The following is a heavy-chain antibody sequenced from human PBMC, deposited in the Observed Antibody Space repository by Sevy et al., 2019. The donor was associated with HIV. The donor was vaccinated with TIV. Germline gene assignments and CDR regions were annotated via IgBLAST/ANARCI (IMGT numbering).Heavy chain of an antibody. Sequence: GGSLRLSCEASGLAFRDSAIHWIRQSPGKGLEWVAVISHGGSYEYYVDSVKGRFTVSSDRSKNILYLQMDSLRAEDTAVYYCARMVSGGLRWELIKENAFDIWGQGTAVTVSS. CDR1: GLAFRDSA. CDR3: ARMVSGGLRWELIKENAFDI. D-gene: IGHD4-17*01. CDR2: ISHGGSYE. V-gene: IGHV3-30-3*01. J-gene: IGHJ3*02.